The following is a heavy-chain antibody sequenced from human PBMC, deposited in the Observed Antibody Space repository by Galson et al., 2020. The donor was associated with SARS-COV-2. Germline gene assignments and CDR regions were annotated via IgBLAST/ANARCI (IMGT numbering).Heavy chain of an antibody. V-gene: IGHV4-39*01. CDR2: SHYSGKV. CDR1: GGSVTSRSYF. CDR3: ARQSIAIVLWLGGGDWFDP. Sequence: SETLSLTCIVSGGSVTSRSYFWGWIRQPPGKGLEWIGSSHYSGKVSYTSSLKSRVSISVDTSKNQFSLRLNSVTAADTAVYYCARQSIAIVLWLGGGDWFDPWGQGTLVTVSS. J-gene: IGHJ5*02. D-gene: IGHD3-10*01.